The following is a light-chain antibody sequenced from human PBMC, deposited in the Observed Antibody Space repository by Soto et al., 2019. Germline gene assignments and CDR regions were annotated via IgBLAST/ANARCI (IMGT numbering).Light chain of an antibody. J-gene: IGKJ5*01. Sequence: EIVLTQSPVIVSLSPGERATLSCRASQTVDNFLAWYQLKPGKAPRLLIYDATKRASGITVRFTGSGSGTDFILTISNIEAEDVEIYYCQQRKKWPPITFGQGTRLDIK. V-gene: IGKV3-11*01. CDR2: DAT. CDR3: QQRKKWPPIT. CDR1: QTVDNF.